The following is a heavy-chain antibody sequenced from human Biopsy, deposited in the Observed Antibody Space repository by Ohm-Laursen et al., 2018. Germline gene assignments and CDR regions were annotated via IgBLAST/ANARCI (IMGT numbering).Heavy chain of an antibody. Sequence: SLRLSCTASGFRVSSYDMNWVRQAPGKGLEWVSYISETSSHIYDADSVRGRLTVAREVAKNALYLQLNSLRVEDTAVYYCARDSSRRAREGDMDVWGQGTTVTVSS. CDR1: GFRVSSYD. CDR3: ARDSSRRAREGDMDV. J-gene: IGHJ6*02. CDR2: ISETSSHI. V-gene: IGHV3-21*01. D-gene: IGHD6-6*01.